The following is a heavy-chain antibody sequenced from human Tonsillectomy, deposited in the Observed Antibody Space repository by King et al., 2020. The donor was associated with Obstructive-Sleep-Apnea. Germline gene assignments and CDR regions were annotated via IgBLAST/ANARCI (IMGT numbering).Heavy chain of an antibody. D-gene: IGHD6-19*01. J-gene: IGHJ2*01. V-gene: IGHV3-23*04. CDR1: GFTFSAFA. Sequence: VQLVESGGGLEQPGGSLRLSCAASGFTFSAFALNWVRQAPGKGLEGVAAISGTGVTTHYSDSVKGRLTVSRVNSNNTVFLQLMSLRAEDTAVYYCAKAVTGPRRYFDLWGRGTLVTVSS. CDR2: ISGTGVTT. CDR3: AKAVTGPRRYFDL.